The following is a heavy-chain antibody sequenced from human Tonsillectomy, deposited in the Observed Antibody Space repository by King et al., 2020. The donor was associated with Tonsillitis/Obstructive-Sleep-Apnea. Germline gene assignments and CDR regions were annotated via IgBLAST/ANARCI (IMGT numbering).Heavy chain of an antibody. Sequence: QLVQSGAEVKKPGASVKVSCKASGYTFTSYYMHWVRQAPGQGLEWMGMINPSSGSTSYPQKFQGRVTMTRDTSTSTVFMELNSLRSEDTAVYYCARAPKTRIMGEVQGAFDIWGQGTMVTVSS. V-gene: IGHV1-46*01. CDR1: GYTFTSYY. J-gene: IGHJ3*02. D-gene: IGHD3-16*01. CDR3: ARAPKTRIMGEVQGAFDI. CDR2: INPSSGST.